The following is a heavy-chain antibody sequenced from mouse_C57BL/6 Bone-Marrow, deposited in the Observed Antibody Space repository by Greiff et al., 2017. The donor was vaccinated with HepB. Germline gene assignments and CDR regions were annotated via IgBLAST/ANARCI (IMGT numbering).Heavy chain of an antibody. V-gene: IGHV1-81*01. Sequence: QVQLQQSGAELARPGASVKLSCKASGYTFTSYGISWVKQRTGQGLEWIGEIYPRSGNTYYNEKFKGKATLTADKSSSTAYMELRSLTSEDSAVYFCARIYYGSRCFDYWGQGTTLTVSS. CDR1: GYTFTSYG. D-gene: IGHD1-1*01. CDR3: ARIYYGSRCFDY. J-gene: IGHJ2*01. CDR2: IYPRSGNT.